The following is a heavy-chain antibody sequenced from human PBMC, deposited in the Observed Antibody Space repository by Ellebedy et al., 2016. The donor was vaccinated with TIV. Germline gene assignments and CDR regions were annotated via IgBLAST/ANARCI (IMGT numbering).Heavy chain of an antibody. J-gene: IGHJ4*02. CDR2: IWYDGSSK. Sequence: GESLKISXAASGFTFSNYGMHWVRQAPGKGLEWAALIWYDGSSKEYGDSVKGRFTVSRDNSKDTLYLQMNGLRAEDTAVYYCAREIPDHNSGWYRVVDYWGQGTLVTVSA. V-gene: IGHV3-33*01. CDR1: GFTFSNYG. D-gene: IGHD6-19*01. CDR3: AREIPDHNSGWYRVVDY.